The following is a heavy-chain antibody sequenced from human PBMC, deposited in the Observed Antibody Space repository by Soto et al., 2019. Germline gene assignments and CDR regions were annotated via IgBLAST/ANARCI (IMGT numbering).Heavy chain of an antibody. V-gene: IGHV1-69*01. CDR1: GGTFSRYA. Sequence: QVQLVQSGAEVKKPGSSMKVSCKASGGTFSRYAISWVRQAPGQGLQWMGGIIPIFGTANYAQKFQDRVTITADEFTSTAYMELSSLRSEDTAVYYCARDREDIVVVPAADWGQGTLVTVSS. D-gene: IGHD2-2*01. CDR2: IIPIFGTA. CDR3: ARDREDIVVVPAAD. J-gene: IGHJ4*02.